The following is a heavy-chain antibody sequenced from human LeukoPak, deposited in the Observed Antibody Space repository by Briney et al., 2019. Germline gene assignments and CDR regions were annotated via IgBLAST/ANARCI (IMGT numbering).Heavy chain of an antibody. D-gene: IGHD6-13*01. CDR3: AKGSSPLGHFDY. CDR2: ISGSDGST. J-gene: IGHJ4*02. V-gene: IGHV3-23*01. CDR1: GFTFSTYA. Sequence: GGSLRLSCAASGFTFSTYAMSWVRQAPGKGLEWVSGISGSDGSTYYADSVKGRFTISRDNSKNTLYLRMTSLRVEDTAVYYCAKGSSPLGHFDYWGQGTLVTVSS.